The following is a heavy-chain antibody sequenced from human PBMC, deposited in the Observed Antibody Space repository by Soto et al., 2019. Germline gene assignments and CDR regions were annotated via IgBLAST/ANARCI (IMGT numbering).Heavy chain of an antibody. CDR1: GGSISSGGYY. CDR3: VSSSGYYQYYFDY. Sequence: PSETLSLTCTVSGGSISSGGYYWSWIRQHPGKGLEWIGYIYYSGSTYYNPSLKSRVTISVDTSKNQFSLKLSSVTAADTAVYYCVSSSGYYQYYFDYWGQGTLVTVSS. D-gene: IGHD3-22*01. CDR2: IYYSGST. V-gene: IGHV4-31*03. J-gene: IGHJ4*02.